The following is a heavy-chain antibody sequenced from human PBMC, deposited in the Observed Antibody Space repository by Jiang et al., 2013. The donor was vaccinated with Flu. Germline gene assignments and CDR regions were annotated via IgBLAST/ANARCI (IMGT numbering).Heavy chain of an antibody. CDR3: VRGAPRLFDY. V-gene: IGHV6-1*01. CDR2: TYYRSKWYT. Sequence: LVKPSQTLSLTCAISGDSVSSNSAAWNWIRQSPSRGLEWLGRTYYRSKWYTNYAISVEGRITINPDTSKNQLSLQLNSVTPEDTAVYYCVRGAPRLFDYWGQGILVTVSS. CDR1: GDSVSSNSAA. J-gene: IGHJ4*02.